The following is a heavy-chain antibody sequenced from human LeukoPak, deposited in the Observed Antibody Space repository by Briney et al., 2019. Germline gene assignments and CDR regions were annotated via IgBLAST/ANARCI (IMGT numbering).Heavy chain of an antibody. V-gene: IGHV3-48*03. Sequence: GGSLRLSCAASGFTFSNYEMNWVRQAPGKGLEWVSYISGSGSTMYYADSVKGRFTISRDNAKNSLYLQMNSLRAEDTAVYYCARVWALDYWGQGTLVTVSS. CDR2: ISGSGSTM. CDR3: ARVWALDY. J-gene: IGHJ4*02. CDR1: GFTFSNYE. D-gene: IGHD1-26*01.